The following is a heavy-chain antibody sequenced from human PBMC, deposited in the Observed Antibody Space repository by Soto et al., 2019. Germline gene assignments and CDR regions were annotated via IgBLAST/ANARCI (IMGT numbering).Heavy chain of an antibody. D-gene: IGHD3-3*01. CDR1: GFTFSSYW. Sequence: GVLRLSCAASGFTFSSYWMSWVRQAPGKGLEWVANIKQDGSEKYYVDSVKGRFTISRDNAKNSLYLQMNSLRAEDTAVYYCARDRYYDFPRPVWGQGTTVTVSS. V-gene: IGHV3-7*01. J-gene: IGHJ6*02. CDR3: ARDRYYDFPRPV. CDR2: IKQDGSEK.